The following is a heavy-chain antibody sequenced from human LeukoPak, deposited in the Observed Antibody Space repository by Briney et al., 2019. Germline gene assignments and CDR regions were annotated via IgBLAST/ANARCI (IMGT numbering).Heavy chain of an antibody. CDR2: IYYSGST. Sequence: SETLSLTCTVSGGSVSSGSYYWSWIRQPPGKGLEWIGYIYYSGSTNYNPSLKSRVTISVDTSKNQFSLKLSSVTAADTAVYYCARFLAYCGGDCRNSIDYWGQGTLVTVPS. V-gene: IGHV4-61*01. CDR1: GGSVSSGSYY. D-gene: IGHD2-21*02. J-gene: IGHJ4*02. CDR3: ARFLAYCGGDCRNSIDY.